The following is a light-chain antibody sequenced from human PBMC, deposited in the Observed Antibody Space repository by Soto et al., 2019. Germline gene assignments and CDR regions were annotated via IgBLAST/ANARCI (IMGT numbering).Light chain of an antibody. V-gene: IGLV3-21*04. Sequence: SYELTQPPSVSMAPGKTARITCGGNNIGSKSVHWYQQKPGQAPVLVIYYDSDRPSGIPERFSGSTSGNTATLTISSVEAGDEADYYCQVWDSSSDHVVFGGGTKLTVL. J-gene: IGLJ2*01. CDR1: NIGSKS. CDR3: QVWDSSSDHVV. CDR2: YDS.